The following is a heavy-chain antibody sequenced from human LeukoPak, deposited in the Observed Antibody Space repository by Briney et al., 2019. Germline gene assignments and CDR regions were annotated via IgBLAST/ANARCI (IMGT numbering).Heavy chain of an antibody. D-gene: IGHD3-22*01. V-gene: IGHV1-2*02. CDR2: ITPNSGGT. J-gene: IGHJ3*02. CDR3: ARGRGHYDSSHYYLEGDAFDI. CDR1: GYTFRGYY. Sequence: ASVKVSCKASGYTFRGYYMHWVRQAPGQGLEWMGCITPNSGGTNYAKPSQGRVTMTRDASISTAYMELRRLISDATAVVYCARGRGHYDSSHYYLEGDAFDIWGQGTMVTVSS.